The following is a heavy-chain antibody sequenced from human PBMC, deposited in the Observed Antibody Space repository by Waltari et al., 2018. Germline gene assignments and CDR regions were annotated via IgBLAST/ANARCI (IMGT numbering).Heavy chain of an antibody. CDR1: GYTVFAYP. D-gene: IGHD3-10*01. CDR2: ITGNENT. CDR3: ASGRERSYGSANYYQLDY. Sequence: QVQLVQSGAEMKKPGASVTLSCMASGYTVFAYPIHWVRQAPGQRLEWMGWITGNENTKYSQTFQGRVTITRDRSASTTYRDLSSLRSEDTAVYYFASGRERSYGSANYYQLDYWGQGTLVTVSS. V-gene: IGHV1-3*01. J-gene: IGHJ4*02.